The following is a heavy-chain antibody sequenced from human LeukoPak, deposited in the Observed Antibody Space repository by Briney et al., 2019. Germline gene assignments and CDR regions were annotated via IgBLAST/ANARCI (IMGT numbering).Heavy chain of an antibody. V-gene: IGHV4-34*01. D-gene: IGHD6-6*01. CDR2: INHSGST. Sequence: SETLSLTCAVYGGSFSGYYWSWIRQPPGKGLKWIGEINHSGSTNYNPSLKSRVTISVDTSKNQFSLKLSSVTAADTAVYYCARVRAARIAARPENAFDYWGQGTLVTVSS. J-gene: IGHJ4*02. CDR1: GGSFSGYY. CDR3: ARVRAARIAARPENAFDY.